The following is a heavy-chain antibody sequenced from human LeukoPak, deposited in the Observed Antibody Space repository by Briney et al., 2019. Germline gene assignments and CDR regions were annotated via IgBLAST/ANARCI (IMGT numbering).Heavy chain of an antibody. J-gene: IGHJ4*02. V-gene: IGHV3-23*01. CDR3: AKVGDYSNYYDY. Sequence: PGGSLRLSCAASGFTFSGYAMSWVRQAPGKGLEWVSAMSANGDSTYYVDSVRGRFTISRDNSKNTLYLQMNSLRAEDTAVYYSAKVGDYSNYYDYWGQGTLVTVSS. CDR2: MSANGDST. CDR1: GFTFSGYA. D-gene: IGHD4-11*01.